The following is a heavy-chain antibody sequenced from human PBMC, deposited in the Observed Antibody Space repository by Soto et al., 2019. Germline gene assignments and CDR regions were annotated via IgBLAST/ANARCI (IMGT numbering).Heavy chain of an antibody. D-gene: IGHD7-27*01. CDR3: VKRGRNWGAFDF. CDR2: IGGTDGDSDGVA. Sequence: VQLLESGGDLVQPGGSLRLSCVASGFILNNYAMSWVRQAPGKGLEWVSTIGGTDGDSDGVAWYEDSVKGPFTISRDSSANTLFLHMDNLRAEDSALYYCVKRGRNWGAFDFWGQGTTVVVSS. V-gene: IGHV3-23*01. J-gene: IGHJ3*01. CDR1: GFILNNYA.